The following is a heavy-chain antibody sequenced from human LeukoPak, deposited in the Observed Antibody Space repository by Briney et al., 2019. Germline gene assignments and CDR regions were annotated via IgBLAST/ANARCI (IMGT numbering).Heavy chain of an antibody. V-gene: IGHV4-34*01. CDR3: ARGPDIVVVVAAIYGMDV. D-gene: IGHD2-15*01. J-gene: IGHJ6*02. CDR1: GGSFSGYY. Sequence: SETLSLTCAVYGGSFSGYYWSWIRQPPGKGLEWIGEINHSGSTNYNPSLKSRVTISVDTSKNQFSLKLSSVTAADPAVYYCARGPDIVVVVAAIYGMDVWGQGTTVTVSS. CDR2: INHSGST.